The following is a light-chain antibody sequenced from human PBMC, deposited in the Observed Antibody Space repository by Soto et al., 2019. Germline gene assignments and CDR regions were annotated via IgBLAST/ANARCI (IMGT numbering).Light chain of an antibody. V-gene: IGLV2-14*01. CDR2: EVS. CDR3: SSYTGSSSLYV. Sequence: QSVLTQPASVSGSPGQSITISCSGTSSDVGYYKYVSWYQQHPGKAPKLMIYEVSNRPSRVSNRFSGSKSGNTASLTISGLQAADEADYYCSSYTGSSSLYVFGTGTKVTVL. J-gene: IGLJ1*01. CDR1: SSDVGYYKY.